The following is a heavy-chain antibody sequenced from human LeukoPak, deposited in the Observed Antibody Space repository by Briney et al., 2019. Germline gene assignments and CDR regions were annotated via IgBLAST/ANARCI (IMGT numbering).Heavy chain of an antibody. CDR1: GGSFSGYY. CDR3: ARALPSLES. J-gene: IGHJ5*02. CDR2: INHSGST. D-gene: IGHD1-1*01. V-gene: IGHV4-34*01. Sequence: SETLSLTCAVYGGSFSGYYWSWIRQPPGKGLEWIGEINHSGSTNYNPSLKGRVTISVDTSKNQFSLKLSSVTAADTAVYYCARALPSLESWGQGTLVTVSS.